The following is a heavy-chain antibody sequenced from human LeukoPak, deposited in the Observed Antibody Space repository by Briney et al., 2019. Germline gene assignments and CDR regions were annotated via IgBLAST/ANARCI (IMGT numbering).Heavy chain of an antibody. J-gene: IGHJ3*02. V-gene: IGHV4-4*07. CDR2: IYRSETT. Sequence: PSETLSLTCTVSGDSISSYYWSWIRQPAGKGLEWVGRIYRSETTNYNPSLKGRVTMSVDTSKTHFSLRLSSVTAGDTAVYYCAISIWFGELWEYRAFDIWGQGTMVTVSS. CDR3: AISIWFGELWEYRAFDI. CDR1: GDSISSYY. D-gene: IGHD3-10*01.